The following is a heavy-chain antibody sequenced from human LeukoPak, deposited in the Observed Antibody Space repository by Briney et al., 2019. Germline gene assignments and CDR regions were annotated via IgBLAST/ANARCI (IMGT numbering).Heavy chain of an antibody. V-gene: IGHV1-18*01. J-gene: IGHJ4*02. Sequence: ASVKVSCKASGYTFTSYGISWVRQAPGQGLEWMGWISAYNGNTNYAQKLQGRVTMTTDTSTSTAYMELRSLRSDDTAVYYCARGKYDFWSGYYPAEDWGQGTLVTVSS. D-gene: IGHD3-3*01. CDR2: ISAYNGNT. CDR3: ARGKYDFWSGYYPAED. CDR1: GYTFTSYG.